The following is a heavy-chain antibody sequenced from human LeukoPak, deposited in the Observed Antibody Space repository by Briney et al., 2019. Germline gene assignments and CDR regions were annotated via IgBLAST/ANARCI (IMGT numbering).Heavy chain of an antibody. CDR2: INPNSGGT. Sequence: GASVKVSCKASGYTFTGYYMHWVRQAPGQGLEWMGRINPNSGGTNYAQKFQGRVTMTRDTSISTAYMELSRLRSDDTAVYYWARDSMWEPTDFWGQGTLVTVSS. CDR1: GYTFTGYY. J-gene: IGHJ4*02. CDR3: ARDSMWEPTDF. D-gene: IGHD1-26*01. V-gene: IGHV1-2*06.